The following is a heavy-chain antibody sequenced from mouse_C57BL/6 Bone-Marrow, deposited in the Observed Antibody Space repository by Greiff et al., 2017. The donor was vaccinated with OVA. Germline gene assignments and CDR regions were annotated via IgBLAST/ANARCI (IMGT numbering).Heavy chain of an antibody. CDR2: ISSGGSYT. CDR3: ARDDGYYGAY. CDR1: GFTFSSYC. V-gene: IGHV5-6*01. D-gene: IGHD2-3*01. J-gene: IGHJ3*01. Sequence: EVKLLESGGDLVKPGGSLKLSCAASGFTFSSYCMSWVRQTPDKRLEWVATISSGGSYTYYPDSVTGRLTISRDNAKNTLYLQMSSLKSEDTAMYYCARDDGYYGAYWGQGTLVTGSA.